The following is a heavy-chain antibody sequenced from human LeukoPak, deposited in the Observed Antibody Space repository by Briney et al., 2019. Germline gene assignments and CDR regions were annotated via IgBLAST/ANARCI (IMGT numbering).Heavy chain of an antibody. Sequence: GGSLRLSCAASGFTFSSYSMNWVRQAPGKGLEWVSSISSSSSYIYYADSVKGRFTISRDNAKNSLYLQMNSLRAEDTAVYYCARDREAAGGNDYWGQGTLVTVSS. D-gene: IGHD6-13*01. CDR1: GFTFSSYS. CDR3: ARDREAAGGNDY. CDR2: ISSSSSYI. V-gene: IGHV3-21*01. J-gene: IGHJ4*02.